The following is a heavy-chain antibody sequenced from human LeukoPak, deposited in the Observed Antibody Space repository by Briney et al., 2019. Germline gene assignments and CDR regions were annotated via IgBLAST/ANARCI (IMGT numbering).Heavy chain of an antibody. V-gene: IGHV3-30*02. D-gene: IGHD3-22*01. J-gene: IGHJ5*02. CDR2: IRYDGSNK. CDR1: RFTFSSYS. Sequence: LTGGSLRLSCAASRFTFSSYSMNWVRQAPGKGLEWVAFIRYDGSNKYYADSVKGRFTISRDNSKNTLYLQMNSLRAEDTAVYYCAKAGYYDSRNWFDPWGQGTLVTVSS. CDR3: AKAGYYDSRNWFDP.